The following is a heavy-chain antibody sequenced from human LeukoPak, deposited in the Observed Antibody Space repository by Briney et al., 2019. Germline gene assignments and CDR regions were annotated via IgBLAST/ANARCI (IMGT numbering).Heavy chain of an antibody. J-gene: IGHJ6*03. V-gene: IGHV4-59*01. D-gene: IGHD3-10*01. CDR3: ARMGPPLRGVRYYYYMDV. Sequence: SETLSLTCNVSGGSISSYYWSWIRQPPGKGLEWIGYSYYSGSTNYNPSLKSRVTISVDTSKNQFSLKLTSVTAADTAVYYCARMGPPLRGVRYYYYMDVWGKGTTVTVSS. CDR2: SYYSGST. CDR1: GGSISSYY.